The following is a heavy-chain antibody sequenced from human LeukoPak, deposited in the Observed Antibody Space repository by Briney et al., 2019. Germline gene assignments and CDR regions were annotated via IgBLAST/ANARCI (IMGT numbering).Heavy chain of an antibody. CDR1: GYTFTSYG. D-gene: IGHD6-19*01. CDR2: ISAYNGNT. V-gene: IGHV1-18*01. Sequence: ASVKVSCKASGYTFTSYGISWARQAPGQGLEWMGWISAYNGNTNYAQKVQGRVTMTTDTSTSTAYMELRSLRSDDTAVYYCARGLQENLAWLTAFSAFDIWGQGTMVTVSS. CDR3: ARGLQENLAWLTAFSAFDI. J-gene: IGHJ3*02.